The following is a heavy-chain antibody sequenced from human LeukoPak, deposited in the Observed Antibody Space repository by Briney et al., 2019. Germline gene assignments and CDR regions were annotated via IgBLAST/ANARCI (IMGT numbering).Heavy chain of an antibody. J-gene: IGHJ4*02. CDR1: GFTFSSYA. CDR3: AKSYYDFWSGYYTIWDY. CDR2: ISYDGSNK. V-gene: IGHV3-30*18. Sequence: GGSLRLSCAASGFTFSSYAMNWVRQAPGKGLEWVAVISYDGSNKYYADSVKGRFSISRDNSKNTLYLQMNSLRDEDTAVYYCAKSYYDFWSGYYTIWDYWGQGTLVTVSS. D-gene: IGHD3-3*01.